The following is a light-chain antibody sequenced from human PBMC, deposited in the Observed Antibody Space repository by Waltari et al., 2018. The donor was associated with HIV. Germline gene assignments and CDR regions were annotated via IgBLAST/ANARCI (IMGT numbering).Light chain of an antibody. CDR2: SNN. CDR1: SSNIGSFY. Sequence: QSVLTQPPSASGTPGQRVTISCSGSSSNIGSFYVYWYQQLPGSAPKLLIYSNNQRPSGVPDRFSGSKSGTSASLAISGLRSEDEADYYCAAWTDSLRGVVFGGGTKLSVL. J-gene: IGLJ2*01. V-gene: IGLV1-47*02. CDR3: AAWTDSLRGVV.